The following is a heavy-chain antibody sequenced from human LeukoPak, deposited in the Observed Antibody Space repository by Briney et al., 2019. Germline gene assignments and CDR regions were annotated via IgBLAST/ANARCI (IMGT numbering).Heavy chain of an antibody. Sequence: SETLSLTCNVSGVSIASNTHYWTWIRQHPGTGLEWIGLISYSDPTSYNPSLRSRVAFSLDTSKNQFSLQLHSVTAADTAVYYCALSRYGEALFDYWGQGSLVTVSS. V-gene: IGHV4-31*03. J-gene: IGHJ4*02. CDR2: ISYSDPT. CDR3: ALSRYGEALFDY. CDR1: GVSIASNTHY. D-gene: IGHD3-10*01.